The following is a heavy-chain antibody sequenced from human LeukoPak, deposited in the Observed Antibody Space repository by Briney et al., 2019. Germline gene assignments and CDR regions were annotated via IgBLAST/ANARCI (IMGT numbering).Heavy chain of an antibody. Sequence: PRGSLSLACTLSGFAFDKLGMGWVRPVPGKGRGWVSGINWSGGSSGYADPLRGRFTISRDNAKNSLYLQMDSLRAEDTALYYCARAPITSPFYLDYWGQGTLVTVSS. D-gene: IGHD2-2*01. CDR3: ARAPITSPFYLDY. CDR1: GFAFDKLG. V-gene: IGHV3-20*04. CDR2: INWSGGSS. J-gene: IGHJ4*02.